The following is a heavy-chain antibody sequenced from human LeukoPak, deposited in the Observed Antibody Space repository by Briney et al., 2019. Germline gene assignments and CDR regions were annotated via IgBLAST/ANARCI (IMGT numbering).Heavy chain of an antibody. V-gene: IGHV3-74*01. CDR2: INSDGSNT. CDR1: GFTFSRHW. J-gene: IGHJ4*02. D-gene: IGHD5-18*01. Sequence: GGSLRLSCAASGFTFSRHWMHWVRQAPGKGLVWDSRINSDGSNTAYADSVKGRFTISRDNGKNTLYLQMNSLRAEDTAIYHCTSDTVDTAVGIDYWGQGTVVTVSS. CDR3: TSDTVDTAVGIDY.